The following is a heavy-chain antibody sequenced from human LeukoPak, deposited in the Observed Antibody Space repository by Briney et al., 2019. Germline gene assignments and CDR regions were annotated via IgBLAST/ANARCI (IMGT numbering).Heavy chain of an antibody. CDR3: ARGGSSGWYSYYYYYYIDV. Sequence: SETLSLTCTVSGGSISSYYWSWIRQPPGKGLEWIGYIYYSGSTNYNPSLKSRVTISVDTSKNQFSLKLSSVTAADTAVYYCARGGSSGWYSYYYYYYIDVWGKGTTVTVSS. V-gene: IGHV4-59*12. J-gene: IGHJ6*03. CDR2: IYYSGST. D-gene: IGHD6-19*01. CDR1: GGSISSYY.